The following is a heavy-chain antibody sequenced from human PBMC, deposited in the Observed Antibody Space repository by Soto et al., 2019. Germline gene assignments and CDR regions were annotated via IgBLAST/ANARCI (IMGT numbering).Heavy chain of an antibody. J-gene: IGHJ4*02. D-gene: IGHD4-17*01. Sequence: ASVKVSCKASVYTFTGYYIHWVRQAPGQGLEWMGWINPNSGGTNYAQKFQGRFTISRDNSKNTVYLQMNSLRLEDTAVYYCARGPSYSDSYFDHWGQGTLVTVSS. CDR1: VYTFTGYY. CDR3: ARGPSYSDSYFDH. CDR2: INPNSGGT. V-gene: IGHV1-2*02.